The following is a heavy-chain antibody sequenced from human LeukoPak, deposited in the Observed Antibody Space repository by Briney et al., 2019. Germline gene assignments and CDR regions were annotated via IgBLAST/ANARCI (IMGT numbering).Heavy chain of an antibody. Sequence: SETLSLTCTVSGGSISSGDYYWSWIRQPPGKGLEWIGYIYYSGSTYYNPSPKSRFNISVDTSKNQFSLKLSSVTAADTAVYYCARGGTTVTTLNWFGPWGQGTLVTVSS. D-gene: IGHD4-17*01. CDR1: GGSISSGDYY. CDR3: ARGGTTVTTLNWFGP. CDR2: IYYSGST. J-gene: IGHJ5*02. V-gene: IGHV4-30-4*08.